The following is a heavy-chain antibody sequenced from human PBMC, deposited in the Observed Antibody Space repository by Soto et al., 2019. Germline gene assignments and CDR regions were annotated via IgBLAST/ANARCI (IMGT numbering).Heavy chain of an antibody. CDR3: ARGYGLLGYCSGGSCYLFDP. J-gene: IGHJ5*02. D-gene: IGHD2-15*01. CDR2: INAGNGNT. V-gene: IGHV1-3*01. Sequence: QVQLVQSGAEVKKPGASVKVSCKASGYTFTSYAMHWVRQAPGQRLEWMGWINAGNGNTKYSQKFQGRVTITRDTSASTAYMELSSLRSEDTAVYYCARGYGLLGYCSGGSCYLFDPWGQGTLVTVSS. CDR1: GYTFTSYA.